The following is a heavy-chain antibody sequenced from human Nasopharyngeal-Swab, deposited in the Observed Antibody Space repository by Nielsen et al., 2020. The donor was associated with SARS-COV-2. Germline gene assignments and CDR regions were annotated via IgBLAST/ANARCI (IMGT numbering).Heavy chain of an antibody. CDR3: AKDSGSPSPPNWFDP. Sequence: GESLKISCAASGFTFSSYAMSWVRQAPGKGLEWVSAISGSGGSTYYADSVKGRSTISRDNSKNTLYLQMNSLRAEDTAVYYCAKDSGSPSPPNWFDPWGQGTLVTVSS. V-gene: IGHV3-23*01. J-gene: IGHJ5*02. D-gene: IGHD2-2*01. CDR1: GFTFSSYA. CDR2: ISGSGGST.